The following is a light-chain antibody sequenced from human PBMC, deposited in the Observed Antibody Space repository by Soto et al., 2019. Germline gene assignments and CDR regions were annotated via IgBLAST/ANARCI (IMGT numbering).Light chain of an antibody. CDR3: MQGKHWPPT. CDR2: HVS. CDR1: QSLVYGDGDTH. Sequence: DVVLTQSPLSLPVTLGQPASISCRSGQSLVYGDGDTHLNWFHQRPGQSPRRLIYHVSNRDSGVPDRFSGSGSGTDFTLKISRVEAEDVGIYYCMQGKHWPPTFGQGTKVEI. J-gene: IGKJ1*01. V-gene: IGKV2-30*01.